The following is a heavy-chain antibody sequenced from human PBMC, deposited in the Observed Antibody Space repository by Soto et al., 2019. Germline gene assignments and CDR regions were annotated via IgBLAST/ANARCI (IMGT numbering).Heavy chain of an antibody. Sequence: GGSLRLSCTASGFTFGDYAMSWFRQAPGKGLEWVGFIRSKAYGGTTEYAASVKGRFTISRDDSKSIAYLQMNSLKTEDTAVYYCTRAYSFGVVPDMIDYWGQGTLVTVSS. CDR3: TRAYSFGVVPDMIDY. J-gene: IGHJ4*02. V-gene: IGHV3-49*03. D-gene: IGHD3-3*01. CDR2: IRSKAYGGTT. CDR1: GFTFGDYA.